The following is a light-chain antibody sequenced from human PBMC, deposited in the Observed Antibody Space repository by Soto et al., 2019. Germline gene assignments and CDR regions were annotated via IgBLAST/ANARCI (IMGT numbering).Light chain of an antibody. J-gene: IGLJ3*02. CDR2: RNI. CDR3: ASWDYSLSSVM. CDR1: TSNIGTNY. Sequence: QSVLTQPPSTSGTPGQAVTISCFGSTSNIGTNYVYWYQQLPGVAPKLVIYRNIHRPSGVPDRFSGSKSGTTASLVISGLRSEDEADYYCASWDYSLSSVMFGGGTQLTVL. V-gene: IGLV1-47*01.